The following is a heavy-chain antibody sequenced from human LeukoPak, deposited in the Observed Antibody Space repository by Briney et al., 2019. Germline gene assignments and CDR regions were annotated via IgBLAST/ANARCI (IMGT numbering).Heavy chain of an antibody. CDR1: GYIFTDYY. V-gene: IGHV1-2*02. D-gene: IGHD2-15*01. J-gene: IGHJ4*02. Sequence: ASVKVSCKASGYIFTDYYMHWVRQAPGQGLEWMVWIDPNSGGTNSAQKFQGRVTMTRDTSISTAYMELSRLRSDDTAVYYCARDRYCTSGTCYGNLFDYWGQGTLVTVSS. CDR2: IDPNSGGT. CDR3: ARDRYCTSGTCYGNLFDY.